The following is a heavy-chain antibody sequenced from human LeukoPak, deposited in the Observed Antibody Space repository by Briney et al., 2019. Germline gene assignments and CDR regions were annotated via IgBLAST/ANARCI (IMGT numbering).Heavy chain of an antibody. CDR2: IYYSGST. CDR1: GGSISSYY. Sequence: SETLSLTCTVSGGSISSYYWSWLRQPPGKGLEWIGYIYYSGSTNYNPSLKSRVTISVDTSKNQFSLKLSSVTAADTAVYYCARDRGIVATIADYYYYGTDVWGQGTMVTVSS. CDR3: ARDRGIVATIADYYYYGTDV. D-gene: IGHD5-12*01. V-gene: IGHV4-59*01. J-gene: IGHJ6*02.